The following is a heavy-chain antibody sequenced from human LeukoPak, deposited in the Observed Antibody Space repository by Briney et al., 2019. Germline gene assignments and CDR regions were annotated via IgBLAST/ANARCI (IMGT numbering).Heavy chain of an antibody. CDR2: MNPNSGNT. V-gene: IGHV1-8*01. CDR3: ARASHGSGSYWFDP. D-gene: IGHD3-10*01. CDR1: GYTFTSYD. Sequence: ASVKVSCKASGYTFTSYDINWVRQATGQGLEWMGWMNPNSGNTGYAQKFQGRVTMTRDTSISTAYMELSSLRSEDTAVYYCARASHGSGSYWFDPWGQGTLVTVSS. J-gene: IGHJ5*02.